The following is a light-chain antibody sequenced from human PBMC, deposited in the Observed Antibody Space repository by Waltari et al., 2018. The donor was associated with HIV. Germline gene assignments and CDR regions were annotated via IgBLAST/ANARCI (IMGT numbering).Light chain of an antibody. CDR3: QSADSSGTVV. CDR1: ALPNQY. CDR2: KDN. J-gene: IGLJ2*01. Sequence: SYELTLPPSVSVSPGQTARITCSGDALPNQYAYWYKQKPGQAPVLVIYKDNERPSGIPGRISGSSSGTTGTLTISGVQAEDEADYYCQSADSSGTVVFGGGTKLTVL. V-gene: IGLV3-25*03.